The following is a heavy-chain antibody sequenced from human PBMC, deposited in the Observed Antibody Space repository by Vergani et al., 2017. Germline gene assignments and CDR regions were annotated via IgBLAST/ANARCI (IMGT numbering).Heavy chain of an antibody. J-gene: IGHJ3*02. V-gene: IGHV4-4*09. CDR1: GGSISSYY. CDR2: IYTSGST. CDR3: ASPSRLANAFDI. Sequence: QVQLQESGPGLVKPSQTLSLTCTVSGGSISSYYWSWIRQPPGKGLEWIGYIYTSGSTNYNPSHKSRVTISVDTSKNQFSLKLSSVTAADTAVYYCASPSRLANAFDIWGQGTMVTVSS.